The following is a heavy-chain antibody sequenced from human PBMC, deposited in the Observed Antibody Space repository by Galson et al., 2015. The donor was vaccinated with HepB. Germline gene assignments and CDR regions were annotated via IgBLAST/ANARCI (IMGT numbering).Heavy chain of an antibody. Sequence: SLRLSCAASGFTFSSYAMHWVRQAPGKGLEWVAVISYDGSNKYYADSVKGRFTISRDNSKNTLYLQMNSLRAEDTAMYYCARDLSMVRGVIGWFDPWGQGTLVTVSS. CDR3: ARDLSMVRGVIGWFDP. D-gene: IGHD3-10*01. CDR2: ISYDGSNK. CDR1: GFTFSSYA. V-gene: IGHV3-30-3*01. J-gene: IGHJ5*02.